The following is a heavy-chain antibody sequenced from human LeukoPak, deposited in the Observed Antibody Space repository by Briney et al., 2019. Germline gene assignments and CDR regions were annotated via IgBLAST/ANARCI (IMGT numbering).Heavy chain of an antibody. V-gene: IGHV3-11*01. CDR3: ASGYCSSTSCYTGGNDY. Sequence: GGSLRLSCAASGFTFSDYYMSWIRQAPGKGLEWVSYISSSGSTIYYADSVKGRFTISRDNAKNSLYLQMNSLRAEDTAVYYCASGYCSSTSCYTGGNDYWGQGTLVTVSS. CDR1: GFTFSDYY. D-gene: IGHD2-2*02. CDR2: ISSSGSTI. J-gene: IGHJ4*02.